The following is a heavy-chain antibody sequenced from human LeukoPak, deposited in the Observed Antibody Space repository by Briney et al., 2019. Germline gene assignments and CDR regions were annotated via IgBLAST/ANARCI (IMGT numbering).Heavy chain of an antibody. Sequence: PGGSLRLSCAASGFTFSSYYMHWVGHAKGKCLEWVAAIGTAGDTYYPGSVKGRFTISRENAKTYLYLQMNSLRAGDTAVYYCARGTYSSGWYDDAFDIWGQGTMVTVSS. CDR1: GFTFSSYY. J-gene: IGHJ3*02. V-gene: IGHV3-13*01. CDR2: IGTAGDT. CDR3: ARGTYSSGWYDDAFDI. D-gene: IGHD6-19*01.